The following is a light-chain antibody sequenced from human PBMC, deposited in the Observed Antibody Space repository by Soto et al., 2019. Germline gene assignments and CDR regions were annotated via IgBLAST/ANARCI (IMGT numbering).Light chain of an antibody. V-gene: IGKV3-11*01. J-gene: IGKJ1*01. Sequence: EIVLTQSPATLSLSPGERATLSCRASQSVGNYLAWYQQKPGQAPRLLIYDASNRATGIPARFSGSGSGTDFTLIISSLEPEDFAVYYCQQRSNWPPITFGQGTKVDIK. CDR2: DAS. CDR1: QSVGNY. CDR3: QQRSNWPPIT.